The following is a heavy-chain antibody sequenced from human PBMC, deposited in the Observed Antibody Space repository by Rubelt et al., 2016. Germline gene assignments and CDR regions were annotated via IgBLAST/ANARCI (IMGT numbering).Heavy chain of an antibody. CDR3: ARVMITFGGVIEVGWFDP. Sequence: VQLVQSGAEVKKPGASVKVSCKASGYTFTSYGISWVRQAPGQGLEWMGWISAYNGNTNYAQKLQGRVTMTTDTSTSTAYMELRSLRSDDTAVYYGARVMITFGGVIEVGWFDPWGQGTLVTVSS. D-gene: IGHD3-16*02. CDR2: ISAYNGNT. CDR1: GYTFTSYG. J-gene: IGHJ5*02. V-gene: IGHV1-18*01.